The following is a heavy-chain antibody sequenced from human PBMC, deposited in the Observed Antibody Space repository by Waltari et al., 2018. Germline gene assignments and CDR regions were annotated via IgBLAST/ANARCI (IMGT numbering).Heavy chain of an antibody. J-gene: IGHJ6*02. D-gene: IGHD1-1*01. V-gene: IGHV4-61*02. CDR1: GGSTSSGSYY. Sequence: QVQLQESGPGLVKPSQTLSLTCTVSGGSTSSGSYYWSWIRQPAGKGLEWIGRIYTSGSTNYNPSLKSRVTISVDTSKNQFSLKLSSVTAADTAVYYCARAPNWNLGYGMDVWGQGTTVTVSS. CDR3: ARAPNWNLGYGMDV. CDR2: IYTSGST.